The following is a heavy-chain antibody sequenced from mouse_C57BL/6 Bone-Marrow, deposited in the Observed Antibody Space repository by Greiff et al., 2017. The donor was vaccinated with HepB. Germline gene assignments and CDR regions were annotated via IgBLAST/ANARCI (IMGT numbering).Heavy chain of an antibody. CDR2: IYPGSGST. CDR1: GYTFTSYW. Sequence: QVQLQQPGAELVKPGASVKMSCKASGYTFTSYWITWVKQRPGQGLEWIGDIYPGSGSTNYNEKFKSKATLTVDTYPSTAYMQLSSLTSEDSAVYYCAREGENYGSSLAWFAYWGQGTLVTVSA. V-gene: IGHV1-55*01. D-gene: IGHD1-1*01. CDR3: AREGENYGSSLAWFAY. J-gene: IGHJ3*01.